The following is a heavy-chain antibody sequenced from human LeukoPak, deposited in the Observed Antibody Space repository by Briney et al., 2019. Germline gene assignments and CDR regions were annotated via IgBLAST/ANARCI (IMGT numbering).Heavy chain of an antibody. D-gene: IGHD4-17*01. Sequence: GASVKVSCKASGYTFTSYYMHWVRRAPGQGLEWMGIVNPSGGSTSYAQRFHGRVSMTRDMSTRTVYMELSSLTSEDTAVYYCARVDADASTETTNYFDYWGQGTLVTVSS. CDR2: VNPSGGST. J-gene: IGHJ4*02. CDR3: ARVDADASTETTNYFDY. CDR1: GYTFTSYY. V-gene: IGHV1-46*01.